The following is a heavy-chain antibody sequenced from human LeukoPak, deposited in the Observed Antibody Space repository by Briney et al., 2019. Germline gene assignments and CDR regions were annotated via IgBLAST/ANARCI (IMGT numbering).Heavy chain of an antibody. J-gene: IGHJ4*02. CDR3: AREVAAAFDY. Sequence: PSETLSLTCTVSGGSISSYYWSWIRQPPGKGLEWIGYIYYSGSTNYNPSLKSRVTISVDTSKNRFSLKLSSVTAADTAVYYCAREVAAAFDYWGQGTLVTVSS. CDR2: IYYSGST. V-gene: IGHV4-59*01. D-gene: IGHD2-15*01. CDR1: GGSISSYY.